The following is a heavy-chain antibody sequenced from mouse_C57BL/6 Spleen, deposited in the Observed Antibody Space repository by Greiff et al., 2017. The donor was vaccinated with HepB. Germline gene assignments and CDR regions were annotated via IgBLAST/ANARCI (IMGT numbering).Heavy chain of an antibody. CDR2: ISSGSSTI. V-gene: IGHV5-17*01. Sequence: EVQWVESGGGLVKPGGSLKLSCAASGFTFSDYGMHWVRQAPEQGLEWVAYISSGSSTIYYADTVKGRCTISRDNAKNTLCLQMTRLRSEDTAMYYCERGPFFDYWGQGPTLTVSS. CDR3: ERGPFFDY. J-gene: IGHJ2*01. CDR1: GFTFSDYG.